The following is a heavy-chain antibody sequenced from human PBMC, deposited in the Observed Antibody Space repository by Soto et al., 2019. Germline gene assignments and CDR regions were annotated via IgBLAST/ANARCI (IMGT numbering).Heavy chain of an antibody. D-gene: IGHD3-22*01. V-gene: IGHV1-69*13. CDR2: IIPIFGTA. CDR3: ARVGYYYDSSGYYLSFDY. CDR1: GGTFSSYA. J-gene: IGHJ4*02. Sequence: SVKVSCKASGGTFSSYAISWVRQAPGQGLEWMGGIIPIFGTANYAQKFQGRVTITADESTSTAYMELSSLRSEGTAVYYCARVGYYYDSSGYYLSFDYSGQGTLVTVSS.